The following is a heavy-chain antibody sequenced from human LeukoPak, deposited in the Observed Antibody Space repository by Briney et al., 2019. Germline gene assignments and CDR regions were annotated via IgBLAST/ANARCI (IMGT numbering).Heavy chain of an antibody. J-gene: IGHJ6*02. V-gene: IGHV4-39*01. CDR3: AVGTFGVVINYYGMDV. D-gene: IGHD3-3*01. CDR1: GGSISSSGCY. Sequence: PSETLSLTCTVSGGSISSSGCYWGWIRQPPGKGLEWIGSIYYSGSTYYNPSLKSRVTISVDTSKNQFSLKLSSVAAADTALYYCAVGTFGVVINYYGMDVWGQGTTVTVSS. CDR2: IYYSGST.